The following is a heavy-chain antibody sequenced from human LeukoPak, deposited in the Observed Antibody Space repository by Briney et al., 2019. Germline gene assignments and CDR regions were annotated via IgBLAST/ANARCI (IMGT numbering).Heavy chain of an antibody. Sequence: GGSLRLSCAASGFTFSNYGLHWVRQAPGKGLEWVALISYDGSNKNYADSVKGRFTISRDNSKNTLYLQMNSLRAEDTAVYYCAKDSSSSWFGGDSKWGQGTLVTVSS. CDR1: GFTFSNYG. CDR3: AKDSSSSWFGGDSK. D-gene: IGHD6-13*01. CDR2: ISYDGSNK. J-gene: IGHJ4*02. V-gene: IGHV3-30*18.